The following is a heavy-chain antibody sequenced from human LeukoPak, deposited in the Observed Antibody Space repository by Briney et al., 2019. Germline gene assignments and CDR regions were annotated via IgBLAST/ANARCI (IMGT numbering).Heavy chain of an antibody. CDR1: GFTFSSYS. J-gene: IGHJ4*02. CDR3: ARLVWDTTMADGDSDS. Sequence: GESLRLSCAASGFTFSSYSMNWVRQAPGKGLEWVSSISSASTYIYYADSVKGRFTISRDNAKNSLYLQMNSLRAEDTAMYYCARLVWDTTMADGDSDSWGQGTLLIVSS. V-gene: IGHV3-21*01. D-gene: IGHD5-18*01. CDR2: ISSASTYI.